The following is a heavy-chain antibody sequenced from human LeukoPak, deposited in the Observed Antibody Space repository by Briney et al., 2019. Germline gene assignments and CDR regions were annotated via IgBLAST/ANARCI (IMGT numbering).Heavy chain of an antibody. CDR1: GYTFTSYG. D-gene: IGHD6-13*01. J-gene: IGHJ6*03. CDR3: ARDRSSSWYYYYMDV. V-gene: IGHV1-18*01. Sequence: ASVKVSCKASGYTFTSYGISWVRQAPGQGLEWMGWISAYNGNTNYAQKLQGRVTITRNTSISTAYMELSSLRSEDTAVYYCARDRSSSWYYYYMDVWGKGTTVTVSS. CDR2: ISAYNGNT.